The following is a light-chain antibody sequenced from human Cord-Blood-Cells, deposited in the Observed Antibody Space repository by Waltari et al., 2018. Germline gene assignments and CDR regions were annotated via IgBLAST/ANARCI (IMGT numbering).Light chain of an antibody. CDR3: CSYAGSYV. CDR1: SSDVCGYNY. Sequence: QSALTQPRPVSGSPGQTVTISRTGTSSDVCGYNYVSWYQQHPGKAPKLMIYDVSKRPSGVPDRFSGSKSGNTASLTISGLQAEDEADYYCCSYAGSYVFGTGTKVTVL. J-gene: IGLJ1*01. V-gene: IGLV2-11*01. CDR2: DVS.